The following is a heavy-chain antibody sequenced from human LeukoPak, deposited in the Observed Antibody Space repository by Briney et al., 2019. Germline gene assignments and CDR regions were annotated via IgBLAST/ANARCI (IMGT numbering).Heavy chain of an antibody. V-gene: IGHV4-59*10. J-gene: IGHJ4*02. CDR3: ARGHSSGWYYFDY. CDR1: GGSFSSYY. D-gene: IGHD6-19*01. Sequence: SETLSLTCAVYGGSFSSYYWTWIRQPAGKGLEWIGRIYTSGSTNYNPSLKSRVTMSVDTSKNQFSLKLSSVTAADTAVYYCARGHSSGWYYFDYWGQGTLVTVSS. CDR2: IYTSGST.